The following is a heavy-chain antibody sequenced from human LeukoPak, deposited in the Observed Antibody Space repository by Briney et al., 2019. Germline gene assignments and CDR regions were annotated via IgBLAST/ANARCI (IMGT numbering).Heavy chain of an antibody. CDR3: ARGTLNIPGEHGAFDY. J-gene: IGHJ4*02. Sequence: GGSLRLTCAGSGFTFSSYGMHWVPQAPGKGLEWVAVISYDGSNKYYADSGKGRFTISRDNSKNTLYLQMNSLRAEDTAVYYCARGTLNIPGEHGAFDYWGQGTLVTVSS. CDR2: ISYDGSNK. V-gene: IGHV3-30*03. CDR1: GFTFSSYG. D-gene: IGHD1-14*01.